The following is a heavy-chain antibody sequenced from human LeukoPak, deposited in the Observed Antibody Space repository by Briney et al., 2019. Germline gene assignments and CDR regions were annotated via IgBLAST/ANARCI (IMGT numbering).Heavy chain of an antibody. CDR2: IYSGGST. V-gene: IGHV3-53*01. J-gene: IGHJ4*02. D-gene: IGHD4-17*01. CDR1: GFTVSSNY. CDR3: ARQSVTHGLDY. Sequence: TGGSLRLSCAASGFTVSSNYMSWVRQAPGKGLEWVSVIYSGGSTYYADSVKGRFTISRDNSKNTLYLQMNSLRAEDTAVYYCARQSVTHGLDYWGQGTLVTVSS.